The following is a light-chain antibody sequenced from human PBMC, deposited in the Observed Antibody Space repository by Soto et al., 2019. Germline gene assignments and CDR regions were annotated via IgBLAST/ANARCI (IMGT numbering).Light chain of an antibody. CDR2: GAS. Sequence: VLTQAPCTLSLSPGERATLSFGASQSVTGSYLAWYQQKPGQAPRLLIYGASSRATGIPDRFSGSGSGTDFTLTISRLEPEDFAVYYCQQYGSSPLTFGGGTKVDIK. CDR3: QQYGSSPLT. J-gene: IGKJ4*01. V-gene: IGKV3-20*01. CDR1: QSVTGSY.